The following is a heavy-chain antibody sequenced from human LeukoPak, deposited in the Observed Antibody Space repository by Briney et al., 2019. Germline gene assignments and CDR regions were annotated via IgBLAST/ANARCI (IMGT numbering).Heavy chain of an antibody. V-gene: IGHV3-23*01. D-gene: IGHD5-18*01. CDR2: ISGSGGST. CDR1: GFTFSSYA. Sequence: GGSLRLSCAASGFTFSSYAMSWVRQDPGKGLEWVSAISGSGGSTYYADSVKGGFTISRDNSKNTLYLQMNSPRAEGTAVYYCAKGPTQFVDTAMGLDYWGQGTLVTVSS. CDR3: AKGPTQFVDTAMGLDY. J-gene: IGHJ4*02.